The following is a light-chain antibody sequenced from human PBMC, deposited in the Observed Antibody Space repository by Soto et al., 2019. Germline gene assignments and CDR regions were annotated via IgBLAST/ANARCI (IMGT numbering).Light chain of an antibody. V-gene: IGLV1-44*01. CDR3: AAWDDRLNGYV. CDR2: SNN. CDR1: SSNIGSNT. J-gene: IGLJ1*01. Sequence: QSVLTQPPSACGTPGQRVTISCSGSSSNIGSNTVHWYQQLPGTAPKLLIYSNNQRPSGVPDRFSGSKSGTSASLAISGLQFEHEADYYCAAWDDRLNGYVFGAGTKVTVL.